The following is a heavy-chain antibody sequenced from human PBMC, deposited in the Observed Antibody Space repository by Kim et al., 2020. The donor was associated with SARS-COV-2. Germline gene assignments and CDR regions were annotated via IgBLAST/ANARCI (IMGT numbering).Heavy chain of an antibody. V-gene: IGHV3-7*03. J-gene: IGHJ4*02. D-gene: IGHD3-10*01. CDR3: ARGEVVRGVIPYYFDC. CDR2: IKKDGSEK. Sequence: GGSLRLSCAASGFTFSSYWMTWVRQAPGKGLEWVANIKKDGSEKFHVDSVKGRFTISRDNAKNSLYLQMNSLRAEDTAVYYCARGEVVRGVIPYYFDCWGQGTLVTVSS. CDR1: GFTFSSYW.